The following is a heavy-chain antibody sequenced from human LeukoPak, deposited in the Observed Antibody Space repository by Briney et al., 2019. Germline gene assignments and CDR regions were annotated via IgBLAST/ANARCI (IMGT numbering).Heavy chain of an antibody. Sequence: ASVKVSCKASGYSLSDYHLHWVRQATGQGLEWMGWMNPNSGNTGYAQKFQGRVTITRNTSISTAYMELSSLRSEDTAVYYCARTRSGYYPMDPWGQGTLVTVSS. V-gene: IGHV1-8*03. CDR3: ARTRSGYYPMDP. D-gene: IGHD3-22*01. CDR2: MNPNSGNT. J-gene: IGHJ5*02. CDR1: GYSLSDYH.